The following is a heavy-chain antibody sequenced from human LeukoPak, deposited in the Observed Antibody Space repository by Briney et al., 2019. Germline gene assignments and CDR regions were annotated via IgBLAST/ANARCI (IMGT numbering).Heavy chain of an antibody. CDR2: INLNSGGT. CDR3: ASLYGDYVASDY. CDR1: GYSFTVSY. Sequence: GASVKVSRKASGYSFTVSYMHWGRQAPGQGLEWMGWINLNSGGTNYAQKFLGRVTMTRDTSISTAYMELSRLRSDDTAVYYCASLYGDYVASDYWGQGTLVTVSS. J-gene: IGHJ4*02. V-gene: IGHV1-2*02. D-gene: IGHD4-17*01.